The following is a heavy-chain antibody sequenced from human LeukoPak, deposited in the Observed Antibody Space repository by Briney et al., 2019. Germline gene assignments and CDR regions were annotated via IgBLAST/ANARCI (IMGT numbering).Heavy chain of an antibody. CDR1: GFTFGDYA. CDR2: IRSKAYGGTT. D-gene: IGHD5-12*01. V-gene: IGHV3-49*03. CDR3: TRGDLYWLRLHFDY. Sequence: PGGSLRLSCTASGFTFGDYAMSWFRQAPGKGLDWVGFIRSKAYGGTTEYAASVKGRFTTSRDDSKSIAYLQMNSLKTEDTAVYYCTRGDLYWLRLHFDYWGQGTLVTVSS. J-gene: IGHJ4*02.